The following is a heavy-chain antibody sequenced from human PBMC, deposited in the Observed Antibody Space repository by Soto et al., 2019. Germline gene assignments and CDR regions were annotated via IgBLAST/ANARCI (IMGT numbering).Heavy chain of an antibody. V-gene: IGHV3-30*18. J-gene: IGHJ3*02. D-gene: IGHD6-6*01. CDR3: AKDRRQLSALDM. Sequence: GGSLRLSCAASGFSFSSYGMHWVRQAPGRGLEWVTVISNDGNRKYYGESVKGRFSVSRDNDKDTLYLQMNGLRPEDTGVYYCAKDRRQLSALDMWGQGTTVTVSS. CDR1: GFSFSSYG. CDR2: ISNDGNRK.